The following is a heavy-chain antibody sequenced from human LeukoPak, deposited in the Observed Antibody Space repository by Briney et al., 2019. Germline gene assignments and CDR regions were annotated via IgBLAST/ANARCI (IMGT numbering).Heavy chain of an antibody. Sequence: SETLSLTCTVSGGSISSYYWSWIRQPPGKGLEWIGYIYYSGSTNYNPSLKSRVTISVDTSKNQFSLKLSSVTAADTAVYYCARAGDIVVGASPNDAFDIWGQGTMVTVSS. CDR3: ARAGDIVVGASPNDAFDI. V-gene: IGHV4-59*08. CDR2: IYYSGST. CDR1: GGSISSYY. D-gene: IGHD2-15*01. J-gene: IGHJ3*02.